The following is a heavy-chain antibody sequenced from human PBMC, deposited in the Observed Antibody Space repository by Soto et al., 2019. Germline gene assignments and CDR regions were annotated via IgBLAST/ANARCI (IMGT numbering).Heavy chain of an antibody. J-gene: IGHJ1*01. CDR2: IYSGGST. Sequence: EVQLVESGGGLVQPGGSLRLSCAASGFTVSSNYMSWVRQSPGKGLEWVSLIYSGGSTKYADSVKGRFTISRDNSKNTLYLQMNSLRAEDTAVYYWAAPLPAVVTPLQHWGQGTLVTVSS. D-gene: IGHD2-15*01. CDR1: GFTVSSNY. CDR3: AAPLPAVVTPLQH. V-gene: IGHV3-66*01.